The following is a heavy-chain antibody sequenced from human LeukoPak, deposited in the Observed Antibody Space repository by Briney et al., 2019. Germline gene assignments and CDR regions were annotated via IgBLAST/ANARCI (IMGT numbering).Heavy chain of an antibody. V-gene: IGHV5-51*01. D-gene: IGHD5/OR15-5a*01. CDR1: GYSFTSYW. J-gene: IGHJ3*01. CDR2: IHPGDSDT. Sequence: GESLKISRKGSGYSFTSYWIGWVRQMPGKGLEWMGIIHPGDSDTRYSPSFQGHVTISADESIRSVHLQWNSLKASDIAIYYCARARRLGDGFDFWGQGTMVTVSS. CDR3: ARARRLGDGFDF.